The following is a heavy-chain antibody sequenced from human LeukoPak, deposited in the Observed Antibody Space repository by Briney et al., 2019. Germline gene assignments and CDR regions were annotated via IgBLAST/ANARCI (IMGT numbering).Heavy chain of an antibody. CDR3: ARAYVVLAATPWDLEGNAFDI. V-gene: IGHV3-30-3*01. CDR2: IFNDGTNK. J-gene: IGHJ3*02. CDR1: GFTFSSYA. Sequence: PGGSLRLSCAASGFTFSSYAMHWVRQAPGKGLEWVARIFNDGTNKLHADSLKGRFTISRDNSKNTLYLQMNSLRAEDTAAYYCARAYVVLAATPWDLEGNAFDIWGQGTMVTVSS. D-gene: IGHD2-15*01.